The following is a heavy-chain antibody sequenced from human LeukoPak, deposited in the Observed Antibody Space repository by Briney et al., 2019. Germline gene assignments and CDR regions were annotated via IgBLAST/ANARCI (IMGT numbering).Heavy chain of an antibody. CDR1: GFTFSSYS. Sequence: GRSLRLSCSASGFTFSSYSRNWVRQAPGKGLEWVSSISSSSSYIYYADSVKGRFTISRDNAKNSLYLQMTSLRAEDTAVYYCARVWGYGNWYFDYWGQGTLVTVSS. CDR3: ARVWGYGNWYFDY. CDR2: ISSSSSYI. J-gene: IGHJ4*02. D-gene: IGHD3-16*01. V-gene: IGHV3-21*01.